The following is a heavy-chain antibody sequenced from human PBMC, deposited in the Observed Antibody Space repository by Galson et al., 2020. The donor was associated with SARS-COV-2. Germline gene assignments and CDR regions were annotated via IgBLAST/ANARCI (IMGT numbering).Heavy chain of an antibody. CDR1: GDSVSSNSAA. CDR3: VRAGHEGGGRYLYFDY. CDR2: TYYRSKWYN. Sequence: SQTLSLTCAISGDSVSSNSAAWTWIRQSPSRGLEWLGRTYYRSKWYNDYAAHVKSRITINPDTSKNQFSLHLNSMTPEDTAVYYCVRAGHEGGGRYLYFDYWGLGTLVTGSS. J-gene: IGHJ4*02. D-gene: IGHD1-26*01. V-gene: IGHV6-1*01.